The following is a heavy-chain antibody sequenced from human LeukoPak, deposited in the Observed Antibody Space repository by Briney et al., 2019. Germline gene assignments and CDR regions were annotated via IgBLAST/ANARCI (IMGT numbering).Heavy chain of an antibody. CDR3: ARGPMTTVTTRIDY. J-gene: IGHJ4*02. V-gene: IGHV4-34*01. Sequence: PETLSLTCAVYGGSFSGYYWSWIRQPPGKGLEWIGEINHSGSTNYNPSLKSRVTISVDTSKNQFSLTLSSVTAADTAVYYCARGPMTTVTTRIDYWGQGTLVTVSS. D-gene: IGHD4-17*01. CDR2: INHSGST. CDR1: GGSFSGYY.